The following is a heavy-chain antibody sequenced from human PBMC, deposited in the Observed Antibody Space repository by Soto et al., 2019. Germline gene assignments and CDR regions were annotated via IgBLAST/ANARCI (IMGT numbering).Heavy chain of an antibody. Sequence: SETLSLTCTVSGGSISSGDYYWSWIRQSPGKGLGWIGCVHYTGNTYHNPSLKSRVAISVDTSKNQFSLKLRSVTAADTAVYYCARDHCRGGSCDYGMDVWGQGTTVTVSS. J-gene: IGHJ6*02. CDR3: ARDHCRGGSCDYGMDV. V-gene: IGHV4-30-4*01. CDR2: VHYTGNT. CDR1: GGSISSGDYY. D-gene: IGHD2-15*01.